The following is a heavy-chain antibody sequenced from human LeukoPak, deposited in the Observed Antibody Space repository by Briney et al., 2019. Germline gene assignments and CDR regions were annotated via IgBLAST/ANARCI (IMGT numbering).Heavy chain of an antibody. D-gene: IGHD1-26*01. CDR3: ARASGGWDLDY. CDR1: GFSFNLFH. CDR2: ITSSGTYI. V-gene: IGHV3-21*06. Sequence: GGSLRLSCAASGFSFNLFHMNWVRQAPGKGLEWVSSITSSGTYITYVDSVQGRFTISRDNAKNSLYLQMNSLRVDDTDLYYCARASGGWDLDYWGHGTLVTVSS. J-gene: IGHJ4*01.